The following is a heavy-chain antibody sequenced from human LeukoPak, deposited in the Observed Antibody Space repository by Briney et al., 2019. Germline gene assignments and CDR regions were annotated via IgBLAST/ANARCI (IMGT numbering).Heavy chain of an antibody. CDR2: IYYSGST. Sequence: PSETLSLTCTVSGGSISSSSYYWGWIRQPSGKGLEWIGSIYYSGSTYYNPSLKSRVTISVDTSKNQFSLKLSSVTAADTAVYYCARASGGSITDWGQGTLVTVSS. J-gene: IGHJ4*02. CDR1: GGSISSSSYY. CDR3: ARASGGSITD. V-gene: IGHV4-39*07. D-gene: IGHD2-15*01.